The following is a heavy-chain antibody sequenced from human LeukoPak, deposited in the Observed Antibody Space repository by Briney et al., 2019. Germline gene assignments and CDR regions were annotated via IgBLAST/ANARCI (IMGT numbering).Heavy chain of an antibody. CDR1: GFTVSSNY. V-gene: IGHV3-53*01. D-gene: IGHD3-22*01. Sequence: GGSLRLSRAASGFTVSSNYMSWVRQAPGKGLEWVSVIYSGGSTYYADSVKGRFTISRDNSENKMYLQMNSLRAEDTAVYYCARAQYYYDSSGYYYPYYFDYWGQGTLVTVSS. J-gene: IGHJ4*02. CDR2: IYSGGST. CDR3: ARAQYYYDSSGYYYPYYFDY.